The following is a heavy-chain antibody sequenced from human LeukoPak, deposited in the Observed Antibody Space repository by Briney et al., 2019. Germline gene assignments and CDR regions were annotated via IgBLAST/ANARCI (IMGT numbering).Heavy chain of an antibody. J-gene: IGHJ5*02. CDR2: ISAYNGNT. Sequence: ASVKVSCKASGYTFTSYGISWVRQAPGQGLEWMGWISAYNGNTNYAQKFQGRVTITADKSTSTAYMELSSLRSEDTAVYYCAREVVTTNRNWFDPWGQGTLVTVSS. D-gene: IGHD4-11*01. CDR3: AREVVTTNRNWFDP. V-gene: IGHV1-18*01. CDR1: GYTFTSYG.